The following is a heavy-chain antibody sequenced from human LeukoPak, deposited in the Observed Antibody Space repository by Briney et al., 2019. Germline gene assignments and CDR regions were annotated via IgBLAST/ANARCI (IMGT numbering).Heavy chain of an antibody. CDR2: IYYSGNT. D-gene: IGHD2-21*02. V-gene: IGHV4-61*05. J-gene: IGHJ3*02. Sequence: SETLSLTCTVSGGSISSSSYYWGWIRQPPGKGLEWIGYIYYSGNTNYNPSLKSRVTMSLDTSKNQFSLKLSSVTAADTAVYYCASGYCGGACQLGGVDMWGQGTMVTVSS. CDR3: ASGYCGGACQLGGVDM. CDR1: GGSISSSSYY.